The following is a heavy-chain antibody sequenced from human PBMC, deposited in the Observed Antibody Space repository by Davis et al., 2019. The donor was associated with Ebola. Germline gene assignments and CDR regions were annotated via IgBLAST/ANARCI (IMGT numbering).Heavy chain of an antibody. V-gene: IGHV3-64D*08. D-gene: IGHD3-10*01. CDR3: VKAQGAGFDAFHI. CDR2: ISSDGEST. Sequence: GESLKISCSASGFTFSIYSMHWVRQAPGRGLEYVSAISSDGESTYYVDSVKGRFTISRDNSKNTLHLQMSSLRVEDMAVYYCVKAQGAGFDAFHIWGQGTMVTVSS. J-gene: IGHJ3*02. CDR1: GFTFSIYS.